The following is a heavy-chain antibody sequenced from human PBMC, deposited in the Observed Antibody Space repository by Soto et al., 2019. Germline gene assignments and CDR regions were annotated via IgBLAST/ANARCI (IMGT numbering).Heavy chain of an antibody. J-gene: IGHJ6*02. CDR2: IGRPTYGETA. Sequence: GGSLRLSCSFSGFNSDDYGLTWVRQAPGKGLEWVGFIGRPTYGETAEYAASVKGRFIISRDDSKHVAYLQMNSLQTEDTAIYYCSRDGDYYGLDVWGQGTTVTVSS. V-gene: IGHV3-49*04. CDR3: SRDGDYYGLDV. D-gene: IGHD3-3*01. CDR1: GFNSDDYG.